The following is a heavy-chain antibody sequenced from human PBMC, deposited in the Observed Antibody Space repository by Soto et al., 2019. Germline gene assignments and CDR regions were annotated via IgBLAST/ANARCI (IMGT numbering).Heavy chain of an antibody. J-gene: IGHJ5*02. D-gene: IGHD3-22*01. V-gene: IGHV4-34*01. CDR2: INHSGST. CDR3: ASSYYSASSGYQFDP. CDR1: GGSFSGYY. Sequence: PSETLSLTCAVYGGSFSGYYWSWIRQPPGKGLEWIGEINHSGSTNYNPSLKSRVTISVDTSKNQFSLKLSSVTAADTAVYYCASSYYSASSGYQFDPWGQGTLVTVSP.